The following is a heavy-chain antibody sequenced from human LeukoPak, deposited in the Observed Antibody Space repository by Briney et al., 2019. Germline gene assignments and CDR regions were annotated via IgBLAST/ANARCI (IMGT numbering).Heavy chain of an antibody. D-gene: IGHD3-16*02. V-gene: IGHV3-74*01. J-gene: IGHJ3*02. CDR3: ARDLPSVRYDYVWGSYRSSPDAFDI. Sequence: GGSLRLSCAASGFTFSSYWMHWVRQAPGKGLVWVSRINSDGSSTSYADSVKGRFTISRDNAKNSLYLQMNSLRAEDTAVYYCARDLPSVRYDYVWGSYRSSPDAFDIWGQGTMVTVSS. CDR1: GFTFSSYW. CDR2: INSDGSST.